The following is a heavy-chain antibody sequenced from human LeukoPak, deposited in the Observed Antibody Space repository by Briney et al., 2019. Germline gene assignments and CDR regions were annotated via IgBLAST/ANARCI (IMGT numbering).Heavy chain of an antibody. V-gene: IGHV4-39*07. Sequence: SETLSLTCSVSGASISSGSNYWGWIRQPPGKTLEWIGSIYSSGSTYYNPSLKSRVIIIIDTPKNHFSLTLSSVTAADTAVYYCARDHYYDSSGYYYGGNWFDPWGQGTLVTVSS. J-gene: IGHJ5*02. CDR1: GASISSGSNY. CDR3: ARDHYYDSSGYYYGGNWFDP. CDR2: IYSSGST. D-gene: IGHD3-22*01.